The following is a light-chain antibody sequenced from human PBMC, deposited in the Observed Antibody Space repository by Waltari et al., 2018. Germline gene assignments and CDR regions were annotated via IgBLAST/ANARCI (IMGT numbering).Light chain of an antibody. J-gene: IGLJ1*01. Sequence: QSALTQPRSVSGSPGQSVTISCTGTSRDVVGYNYVSWYQQHPGKAPKLMIYDVSKRPSGVPDRFSGSKSGNTASLTISGLQAEDEADYYCCSYAGSYTRYVFGTGTKVPVL. V-gene: IGLV2-11*01. CDR3: CSYAGSYTRYV. CDR1: SRDVVGYNY. CDR2: DVS.